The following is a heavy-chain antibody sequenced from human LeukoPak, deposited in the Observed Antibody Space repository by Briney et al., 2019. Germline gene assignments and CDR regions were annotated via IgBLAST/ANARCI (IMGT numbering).Heavy chain of an antibody. CDR2: ISWDGGST. Sequence: PGGSLRLSCAASGFTFDDYAMHWVRQAPGKGLEWVSLISWDGGSTYYADSVKGRFTISRDNSKNSLYLQMNSLRAEDTALYYCAKDPLPNSGCSGYGGWFDPWGQGTLVTASS. CDR3: AKDPLPNSGCSGYGGWFDP. CDR1: GFTFDDYA. D-gene: IGHD5-12*01. J-gene: IGHJ5*02. V-gene: IGHV3-43D*04.